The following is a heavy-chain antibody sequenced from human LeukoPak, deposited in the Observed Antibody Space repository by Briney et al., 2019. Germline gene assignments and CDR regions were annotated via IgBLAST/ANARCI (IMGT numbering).Heavy chain of an antibody. CDR3: ARRSGGGTFYFDY. Sequence: AGTLRLSCSASGFTFTDYAMSWLRQAPGRGLDWVLSISGEGAGTFYADSVKGRFSISRDSSGNTVYLQMNSLRAEDTALYYCARRSGGGTFYFDYWGQGSLVTVSS. J-gene: IGHJ4*02. D-gene: IGHD1-1*01. CDR2: ISGEGAGT. V-gene: IGHV3-23*01. CDR1: GFTFTDYA.